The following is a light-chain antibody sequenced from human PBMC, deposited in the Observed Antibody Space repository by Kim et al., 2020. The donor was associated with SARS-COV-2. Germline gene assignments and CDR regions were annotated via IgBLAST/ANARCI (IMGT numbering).Light chain of an antibody. V-gene: IGLV3-1*01. Sequence: SYELTQPPSVSVSPGQTASINCSGDKLGDKYACWYQQKPGQSPVLVIYQDSKRPSGIPERFSGSNSGNTATLTISGTQAMDEADYYCQAWDSGTHVVFGGGTQLTVL. CDR2: QDS. J-gene: IGLJ2*01. CDR3: QAWDSGTHVV. CDR1: KLGDKY.